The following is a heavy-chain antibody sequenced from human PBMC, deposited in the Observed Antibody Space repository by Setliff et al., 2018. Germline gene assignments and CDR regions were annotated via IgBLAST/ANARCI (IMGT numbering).Heavy chain of an antibody. CDR2: VSHSGST. Sequence: SETLSLTCAVYGGSFSNYYWSWIRQPPGGGLEWLGEVSHSGSTNYNPSLKSRVTISVDTSKSQFSLNLSSVTAADTAVYFCARDNPIVGATDYWGQGTLVTVSS. CDR3: ARDNPIVGATDY. V-gene: IGHV4-34*01. J-gene: IGHJ4*02. CDR1: GGSFSNYY. D-gene: IGHD1-26*01.